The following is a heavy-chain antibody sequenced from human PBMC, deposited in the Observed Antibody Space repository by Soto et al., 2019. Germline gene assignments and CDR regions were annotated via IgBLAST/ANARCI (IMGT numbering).Heavy chain of an antibody. CDR1: GFTFSSYE. D-gene: IGHD1-26*01. CDR2: ISCSGVST. CDR3: AKDLSVSYPTVFFAY. V-gene: IGHV3-23*01. Sequence: GGSLRLSCAASGFTFSSYEMSWVRQAPGKGLECVSAISCSGVSTYYSDSVNGRFTISTYNSKNTLYPQMNSLRAEDTAVYFCAKDLSVSYPTVFFAYWGQGTLVTVSS. J-gene: IGHJ4*02.